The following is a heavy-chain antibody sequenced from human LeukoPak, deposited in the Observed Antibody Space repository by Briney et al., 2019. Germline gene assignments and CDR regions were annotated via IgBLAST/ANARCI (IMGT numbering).Heavy chain of an antibody. CDR2: IWYDGSNK. D-gene: IGHD3-22*01. J-gene: IGHJ4*02. CDR3: ARVRLHTYYYDSSGYYYSSYYFDY. V-gene: IGHV3-33*01. CDR1: GFTFSSYG. Sequence: GGSLRLSCAASGFTFSSYGMHWVRQAPGKGLEWVAVIWYDGSNKYYADSVKGRFTISRDNSKNTLYLQMNSLRAEDTAVYYCARVRLHTYYYDSSGYYYSSYYFDYWGQGNLVTVSS.